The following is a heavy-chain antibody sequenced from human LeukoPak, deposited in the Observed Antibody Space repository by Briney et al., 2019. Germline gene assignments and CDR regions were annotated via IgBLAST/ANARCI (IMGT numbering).Heavy chain of an antibody. J-gene: IGHJ4*02. CDR1: GYTFTGYY. D-gene: IGHD3-3*01. V-gene: IGHV1-2*02. Sequence: EASVKVSCKASGYTFTGYYMHWVRQAPGQGLEWMGWINPNSGGTNYAQKFQGRVTMTRDTSISTAYMELSRLRSDDTAVYYCARSAGDFWSGYYTWSFDYWGQGTLVTVSS. CDR3: ARSAGDFWSGYYTWSFDY. CDR2: INPNSGGT.